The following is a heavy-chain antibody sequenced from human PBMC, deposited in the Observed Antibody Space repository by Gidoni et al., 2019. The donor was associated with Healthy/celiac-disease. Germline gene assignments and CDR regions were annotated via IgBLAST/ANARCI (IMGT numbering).Heavy chain of an antibody. D-gene: IGHD5-12*01. V-gene: IGHV1-69*04. CDR2: IIPILGIA. CDR3: ERVKRDGYNFPYYYYMDV. Sequence: QVQLVQSGAEVKKPGSSVKVSCKASGGTFSSYAISWVRQAPGQGLEWMGRIIPILGIANYAQKYQGRVTITANKSASTAYMELSSLRSEDTAVYYCERVKRDGYNFPYYYYMDVWGKGTTVTVSS. CDR1: GGTFSSYA. J-gene: IGHJ6*03.